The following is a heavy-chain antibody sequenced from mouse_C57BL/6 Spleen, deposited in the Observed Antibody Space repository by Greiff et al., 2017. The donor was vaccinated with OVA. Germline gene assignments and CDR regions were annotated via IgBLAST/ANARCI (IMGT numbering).Heavy chain of an antibody. CDR2: IYPGDGDT. J-gene: IGHJ3*01. Sequence: VQLQQSGAELVKPGASVKISCKASCYAFSGYWMNWVKQRPGKGLEWIRQIYPGDGDTNYNGKFKGKATLTADKSSSTAYMQLSSLTSEDSAVYFSTSSDGYPFAYWGQGTLVTVSA. CDR3: TSSDGYPFAY. V-gene: IGHV1-80*01. CDR1: CYAFSGYW. D-gene: IGHD2-3*01.